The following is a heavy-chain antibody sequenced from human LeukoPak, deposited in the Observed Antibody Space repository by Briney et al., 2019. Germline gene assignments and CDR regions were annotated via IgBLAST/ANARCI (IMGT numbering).Heavy chain of an antibody. Sequence: SETLSLTCAVYGGSFSGYYWSWIRQPPGKGLEWIGEINHSGSTNYNPSLKSRVTISVDTPKNQFSLKLSSVTAADTAVYYCARGMGGTYCSGGSCYPYYFDYWGQGTLVTVSS. CDR2: INHSGST. J-gene: IGHJ4*02. D-gene: IGHD2-15*01. V-gene: IGHV4-34*01. CDR3: ARGMGGTYCSGGSCYPYYFDY. CDR1: GGSFSGYY.